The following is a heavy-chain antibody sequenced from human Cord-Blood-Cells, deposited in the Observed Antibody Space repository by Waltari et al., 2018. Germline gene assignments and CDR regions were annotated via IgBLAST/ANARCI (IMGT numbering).Heavy chain of an antibody. J-gene: IGHJ2*01. CDR2: INHSGST. CDR3: AREGSSDL. CDR1: GGSFCGYY. Sequence: QVQLQQWGAGLLKPSETLSLTRAVYGGSFCGYYWSWIRQPPGKGLEWIGEINHSGSTNYNPSLKSRVTISVDTSKNQFSLKLSSVTAADTAVYYCAREGSSDLWGRGTLVTVSS. D-gene: IGHD2-15*01. V-gene: IGHV4-34*01.